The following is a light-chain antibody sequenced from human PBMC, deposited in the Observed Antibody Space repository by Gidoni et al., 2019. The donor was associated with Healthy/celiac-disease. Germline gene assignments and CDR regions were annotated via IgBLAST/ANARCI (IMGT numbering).Light chain of an antibody. Sequence: QSALTQPASVSGSPGPSITISCTGTSSDVAGYNYVSWYQQHPGKAPKLMIYEFSNRPSGVSNRFSGSKSGNTASLTISGLQADDEADYYCSSYTSSSTLDVVFGGGTKLTVL. J-gene: IGLJ2*01. CDR2: EFS. V-gene: IGLV2-14*01. CDR1: SSDVAGYNY. CDR3: SSYTSSSTLDVV.